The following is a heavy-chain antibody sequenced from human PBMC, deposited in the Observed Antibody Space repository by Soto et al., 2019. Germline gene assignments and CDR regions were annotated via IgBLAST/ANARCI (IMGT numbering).Heavy chain of an antibody. V-gene: IGHV4-59*01. CDR2: ISYRGST. Sequence: SETLSLTCTVSGDSIGNNYYWSWIRQPPNKGLEWIGYISYRGSTKYDPSLKSRVTISLDTSENQFSLKLNSVTAADTAVYYCARGITTFVGWLDPWGQGTLVTVSS. J-gene: IGHJ5*02. D-gene: IGHD3-3*01. CDR3: ARGITTFVGWLDP. CDR1: GDSIGNNYY.